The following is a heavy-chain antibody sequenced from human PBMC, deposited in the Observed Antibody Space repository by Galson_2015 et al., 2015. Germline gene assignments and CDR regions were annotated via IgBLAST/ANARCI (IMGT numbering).Heavy chain of an antibody. Sequence: SLRLSCAASGFTFSSYGMHWVRQAPGKGLEWVAVISYDGSNKYYADSVKGRFTISRDNSKNTLYLQMNSLRAEDTAVYYCAKDPGRRYFDWSLDYWGQGTLVTVSS. D-gene: IGHD3-9*01. CDR1: GFTFSSYG. CDR3: AKDPGRRYFDWSLDY. CDR2: ISYDGSNK. J-gene: IGHJ4*02. V-gene: IGHV3-30*18.